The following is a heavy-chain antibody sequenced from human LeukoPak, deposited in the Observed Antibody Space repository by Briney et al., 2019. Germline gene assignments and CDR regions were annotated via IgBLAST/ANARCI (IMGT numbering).Heavy chain of an antibody. Sequence: SVKVSCKASGFTFTSSAMQWVRQARGQRLEWIGWIVVGSGNTNYAQKFQERVTITRDMSTSTAYMELSSLRAEDTAVYYCARDRVNWNDVGGLFDYWGQGTLVTVSS. CDR3: ARDRVNWNDVGGLFDY. CDR2: IVVGSGNT. J-gene: IGHJ4*02. V-gene: IGHV1-58*02. CDR1: GFTFTSSA. D-gene: IGHD1-1*01.